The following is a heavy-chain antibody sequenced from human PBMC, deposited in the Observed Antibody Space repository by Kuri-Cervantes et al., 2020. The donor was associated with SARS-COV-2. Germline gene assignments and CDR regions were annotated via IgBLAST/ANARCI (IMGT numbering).Heavy chain of an antibody. CDR2: IRYDGSNK. V-gene: IGHV3-30*02. Sequence: GGSLRLSCAASGLTFSSYGMHWVRQAPGKGLEWVAFIRYDGSNKYYADSVKGRFTISRDNSKNTLYLQMNSLRAEDTAVYYCARASLDLTIFGVAYDAFDIWGQGTMVTVSS. D-gene: IGHD3-3*01. J-gene: IGHJ3*02. CDR1: GLTFSSYG. CDR3: ARASLDLTIFGVAYDAFDI.